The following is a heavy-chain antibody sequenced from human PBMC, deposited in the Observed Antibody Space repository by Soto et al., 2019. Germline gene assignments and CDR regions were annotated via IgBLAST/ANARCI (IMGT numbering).Heavy chain of an antibody. CDR1: GFTFSSYA. CDR2: ISGSGGST. J-gene: IGHJ4*02. CDR3: AKDSDPTPYSSSWHAFDY. D-gene: IGHD6-13*01. Sequence: EVQLLESGGGLVQPGGSLRLSCAASGFTFSSYAMSWVRQAPGKGLEWVSAISGSGGSTYYADSVKGRFTISRDNSKNTLYLQMNSLRAEDTAVYYCAKDSDPTPYSSSWHAFDYWGQGTLVTVSS. V-gene: IGHV3-23*01.